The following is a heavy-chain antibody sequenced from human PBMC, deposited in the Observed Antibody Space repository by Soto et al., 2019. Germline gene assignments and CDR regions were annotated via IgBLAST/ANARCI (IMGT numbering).Heavy chain of an antibody. CDR2: IYYTGST. CDR3: ARVSRDWAYCGSDCYSNHYYYYGMDV. J-gene: IGHJ6*02. Sequence: SETLSLTCIVSGDSVSSGFYYWSWIRQPPGKGLEWIGYIYYTGSTDYNPSLESRVTMSVDTSKHQFSLKLTSVTAADTAVYYRARVSRDWAYCGSDCYSNHYYYYGMDVWGQGTTVTVSS. CDR1: GDSVSSGFYY. D-gene: IGHD2-21*02. V-gene: IGHV4-61*01.